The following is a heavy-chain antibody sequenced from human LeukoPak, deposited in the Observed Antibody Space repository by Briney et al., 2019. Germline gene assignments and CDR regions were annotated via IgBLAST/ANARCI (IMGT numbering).Heavy chain of an antibody. CDR1: GYSFTSYW. CDR2: IDPSDSYT. V-gene: IGHV5-10-1*04. J-gene: IGHJ4*02. D-gene: IGHD2-21*01. Sequence: GESLQISCKGSGYSFTSYWISWVRQLPGKGLEWMGRIDPSDSYTNYSPSFQGQVTISADNSVSTAYLQWSSLKVSDTAIYFCARQEYCGSSSCFDPIDEFDYWGQGTLVTVSS. CDR3: ARQEYCGSSSCFDPIDEFDY.